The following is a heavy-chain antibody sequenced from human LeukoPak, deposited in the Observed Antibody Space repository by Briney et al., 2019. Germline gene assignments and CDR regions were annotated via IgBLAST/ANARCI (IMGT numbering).Heavy chain of an antibody. CDR1: GFTFRNYA. CDR2: INGADTTT. V-gene: IGHV3-23*01. CDR3: VRNQWVEQYWYFDI. D-gene: IGHD1/OR15-1a*01. Sequence: PGGSLRLSCAASGFTFRNYAMSWVRQAPGKGLEWVSGINGADTTTLYADSVKGRFTISRDNSKNALSLQMNSLRAEDTAVYYCVRNQWVEQYWYFDIWGRGTLVTVSS. J-gene: IGHJ2*01.